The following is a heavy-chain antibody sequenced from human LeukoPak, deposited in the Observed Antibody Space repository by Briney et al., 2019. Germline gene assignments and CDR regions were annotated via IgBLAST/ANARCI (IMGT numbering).Heavy chain of an antibody. D-gene: IGHD2-2*01. CDR1: GFTFSSYW. V-gene: IGHV3-7*01. CDR2: IKPDGSEK. CDR3: ARGPLVVVVVPAAMLNWFDP. Sequence: GGSLRLSCAASGFTFSSYWMSWVRQAPGKGLEWVANIKPDGSEKYYVDSVKGRFTISRDNAKNSLYLQMNSLRAEDTAVYYCARGPLVVVVVPAAMLNWFDPWGQGTLVTVSS. J-gene: IGHJ5*02.